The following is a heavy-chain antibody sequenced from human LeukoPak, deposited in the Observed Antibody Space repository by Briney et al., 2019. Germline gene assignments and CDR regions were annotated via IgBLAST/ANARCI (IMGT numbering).Heavy chain of an antibody. J-gene: IGHJ4*02. CDR1: DFTFSSYA. D-gene: IGHD6-19*01. Sequence: GGSLRLSCAASDFTFSSYAMTWVRQAPGKGLEWVSSISGSGEYTYYADSVEGRFTISRDNSKNTLYLQMNSLRAEDTAVHYCAKVTVGSSGWYLGYWGQGTLVTVSS. CDR2: ISGSGEYT. V-gene: IGHV3-23*01. CDR3: AKVTVGSSGWYLGY.